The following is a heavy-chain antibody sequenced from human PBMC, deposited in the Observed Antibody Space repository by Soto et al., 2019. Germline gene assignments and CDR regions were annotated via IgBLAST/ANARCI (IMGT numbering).Heavy chain of an antibody. Sequence: QVQLQQWGAGLLKPSETLSLTCGVYGGSFSGYSWNWIRQTPGKGLEWMGEYSHSGSTNYNPSLKSRVTISADTSKNQFSLILRSVTAADTAVYFCARGGSAKSTTPVRGGKHQRVYYYSGLDVWGQGTTVTVSS. CDR2: YSHSGST. V-gene: IGHV4-34*02. D-gene: IGHD3-10*01. CDR3: ARGGSAKSTTPVRGGKHQRVYYYSGLDV. CDR1: GGSFSGYS. J-gene: IGHJ6*02.